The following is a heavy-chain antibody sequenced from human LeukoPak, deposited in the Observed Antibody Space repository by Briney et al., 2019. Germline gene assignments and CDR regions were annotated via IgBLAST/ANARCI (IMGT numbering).Heavy chain of an antibody. D-gene: IGHD6-13*01. CDR1: GYTFTRYY. V-gene: IGHV1-46*01. Sequence: ASVKVSCKASGYTFTRYYMLWVRQAPVQGLEGMGIINPSGGSTSYPQKFQGRVTITSDTSTNTVYMELSSLRSEDTAVYYCARRSIAAAGHWFDPWGQGTLVTASS. CDR2: INPSGGST. CDR3: ARRSIAAAGHWFDP. J-gene: IGHJ5*02.